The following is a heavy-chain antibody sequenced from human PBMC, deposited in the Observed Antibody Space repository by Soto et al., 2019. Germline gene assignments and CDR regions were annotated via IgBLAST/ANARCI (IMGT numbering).Heavy chain of an antibody. CDR2: ISAYNGNT. CDR1: GVPFTNYR. Sequence: ASVKVSCKASGVPFTNYRITWVRQAPGQGLEWMGWISAYNGNTNYAQKLQGRVTMTTDTSTSTAYMELRSLRSDDTAVYYCARIEDILTGYYDYWGQGTLVTVSS. J-gene: IGHJ4*02. V-gene: IGHV1-18*01. D-gene: IGHD3-9*01. CDR3: ARIEDILTGYYDY.